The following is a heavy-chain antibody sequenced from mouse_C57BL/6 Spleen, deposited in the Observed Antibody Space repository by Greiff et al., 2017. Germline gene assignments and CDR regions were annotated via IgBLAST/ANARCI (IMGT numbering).Heavy chain of an antibody. CDR3: ARYDYGSGLYAMDY. D-gene: IGHD1-1*01. Sequence: EVQGVESGGDLVKPGGSLKLSCAASGFTFSSYGMSWVRQTPDKRLEWVATISSGGSYTYYPDSVKGRFTISRDNAKNTLYLQMSSLKSEDTAMYYCARYDYGSGLYAMDYWGQGTSVTVSS. CDR1: GFTFSSYG. J-gene: IGHJ4*01. V-gene: IGHV5-6*01. CDR2: ISSGGSYT.